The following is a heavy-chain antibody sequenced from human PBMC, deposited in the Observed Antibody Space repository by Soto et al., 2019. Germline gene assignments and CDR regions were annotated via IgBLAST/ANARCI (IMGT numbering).Heavy chain of an antibody. CDR3: ARPQPYSSSWRTFDY. D-gene: IGHD6-13*01. CDR2: INAGNGNT. Sequence: GASVKVSCKASGYTFTSYAMHWVRQAPGQRLEWMGWINAGNGNTKYSQKFQGRVTITRDTSASTAYMELSSLRSEDTASYYCARPQPYSSSWRTFDYWGQGTLVTVSS. J-gene: IGHJ4*02. V-gene: IGHV1-3*01. CDR1: GYTFTSYA.